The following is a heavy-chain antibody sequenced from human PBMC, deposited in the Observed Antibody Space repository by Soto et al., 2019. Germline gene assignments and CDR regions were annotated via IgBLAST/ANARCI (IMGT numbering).Heavy chain of an antibody. Sequence: EMQLLESGGGLVQPGGSLRLSCAASGFTFSSFAMSWVRQAPGKGLEWVSAVSGNGGTTYHADSVKGRFTISRDNTKNTLNLQMTGLRGEDTAVYFCAKIGDFWSWGMDAWGQGTTVTVSS. CDR3: AKIGDFWSWGMDA. CDR2: VSGNGGTT. J-gene: IGHJ6*02. V-gene: IGHV3-23*01. D-gene: IGHD3-3*01. CDR1: GFTFSSFA.